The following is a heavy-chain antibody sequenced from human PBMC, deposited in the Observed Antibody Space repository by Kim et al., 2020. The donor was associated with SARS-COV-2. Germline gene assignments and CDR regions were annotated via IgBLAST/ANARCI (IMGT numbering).Heavy chain of an antibody. J-gene: IGHJ4*02. Sequence: SETLSLTCTVSGGSISSYYWSWIRQPPGKGLEWIGYIYYSGSTNYNPSLKSRVTISVDTSKNQFSLKLSSVTAADTAVYYCARLDPQGDYYFDYWGQGTLVTVSS. CDR3: ARLDPQGDYYFDY. D-gene: IGHD1-26*01. CDR2: IYYSGST. V-gene: IGHV4-59*08. CDR1: GGSISSYY.